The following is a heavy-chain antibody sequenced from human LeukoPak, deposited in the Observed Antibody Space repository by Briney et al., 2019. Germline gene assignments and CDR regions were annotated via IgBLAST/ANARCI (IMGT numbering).Heavy chain of an antibody. CDR2: ISPGGQTT. V-gene: IGHV3-11*01. CDR1: GFTFSDYH. D-gene: IGHD6-19*01. J-gene: IGHJ4*02. CDR3: AVDRDIRVAGPGGYFDY. Sequence: PGGSLRLSCAASGFTFSDYHMNCIRQAPGKGLEWISYISPGGQTTYFADSVKGRVTLSRDNAKNSLSLQMNSLTADDTAVYFCAVDRDIRVAGPGGYFDYWGQGTLVAVSS.